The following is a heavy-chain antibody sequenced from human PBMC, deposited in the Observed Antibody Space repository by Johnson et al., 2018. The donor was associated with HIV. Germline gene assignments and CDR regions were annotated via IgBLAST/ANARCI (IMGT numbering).Heavy chain of an antibody. CDR2: ISYDGSNT. D-gene: IGHD4-23*01. J-gene: IGHJ3*01. CDR1: GFSFSTYA. CDR3: ARGLGYVFYGGNPNAFHV. V-gene: IGHV3-30*04. Sequence: HVQLVESGGGVVQPGRSLRLSCAASGFSFSTYAMHWVRQAPGKGLEWLIVISYDGSNTYYADSVKGRFTISRDNSKNTLYLQMNSMRAEDTAVYYCARGLGYVFYGGNPNAFHVWGQGTMVTVSS.